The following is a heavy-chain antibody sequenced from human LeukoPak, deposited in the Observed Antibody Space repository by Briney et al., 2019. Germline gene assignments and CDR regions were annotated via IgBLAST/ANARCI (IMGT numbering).Heavy chain of an antibody. D-gene: IGHD5-12*01. CDR3: AREEGSIVATEDYYYYYMDV. CDR1: GGSFSGYY. J-gene: IGHJ6*03. CDR2: INHSGST. Sequence: SETLSLTCAVYGGSFSGYYWSWIRQPPGKGLEWIGEINHSGSTNYNPSLKSRVTIPVDTSKNQFSLQLNSVTPEDTAVYYCAREEGSIVATEDYYYYYMDVWGKGTTVTVSS. V-gene: IGHV4-34*01.